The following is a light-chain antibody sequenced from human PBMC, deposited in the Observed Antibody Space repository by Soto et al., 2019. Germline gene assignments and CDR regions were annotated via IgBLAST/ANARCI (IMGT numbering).Light chain of an antibody. CDR2: EVS. J-gene: IGLJ2*01. V-gene: IGLV2-14*01. Sequence: QSALTQPASVSGSPGQSIAISCTGSSSDVGGYKYVSWYQQYPGKAPKLMIYEVSNRTSEISKRFSGSKSGNTAFLTISGLQTDDEADYYCSAYTSSSTWVFGGGTKLTVL. CDR1: SSDVGGYKY. CDR3: SAYTSSSTWV.